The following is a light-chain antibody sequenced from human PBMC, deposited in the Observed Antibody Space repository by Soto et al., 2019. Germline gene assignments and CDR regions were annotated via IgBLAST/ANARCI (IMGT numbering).Light chain of an antibody. Sequence: EVVLTQSLATLSVSPGERATLSCRARQSVSSYLAWYQQKPGQAPRLLIYGASNRATGIPARFSGSGSGTDFTLTISSLEPEDFAVYYCQQRSNSPLTFGGGADV. CDR1: QSVSSY. CDR2: GAS. CDR3: QQRSNSPLT. J-gene: IGKJ4*01. V-gene: IGKV3-11*01.